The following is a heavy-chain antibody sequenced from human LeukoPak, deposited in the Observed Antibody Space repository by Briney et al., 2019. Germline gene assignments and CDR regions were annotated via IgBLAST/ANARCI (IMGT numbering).Heavy chain of an antibody. J-gene: IGHJ4*02. V-gene: IGHV3-7*01. CDR1: GFTFSSYW. CDR2: IKQDGSEK. CDR3: ARGRTSGSYPYYFDY. Sequence: GGSLRLSCAASGFTFSSYWMSWVRQAPGKGLEWAANIKQDGSEKYYVDSVKGRFTISRDNAKNSLYLQMNSLRAEDTAVYYCARGRTSGSYPYYFDYWGQGTLVSVSS. D-gene: IGHD1-26*01.